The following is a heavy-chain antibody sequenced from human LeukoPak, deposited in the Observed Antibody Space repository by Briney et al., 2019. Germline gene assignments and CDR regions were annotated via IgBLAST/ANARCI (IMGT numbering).Heavy chain of an antibody. Sequence: SETLSLTCTVSGGSISSSSYYWGWIRQPPGKGLEWIGSIYYSGSTYYNPSLKSRVTISVDTSKNQFSLKLSSVTAADTAVYYCALAVGTTRPDFDYWGQGTLVTVSS. CDR2: IYYSGST. CDR1: GGSISSSSYY. J-gene: IGHJ4*02. CDR3: ALAVGTTRPDFDY. V-gene: IGHV4-39*07. D-gene: IGHD1-26*01.